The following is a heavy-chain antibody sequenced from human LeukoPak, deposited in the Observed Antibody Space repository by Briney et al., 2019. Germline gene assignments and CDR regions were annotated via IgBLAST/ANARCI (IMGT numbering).Heavy chain of an antibody. CDR2: IYSGGYT. CDR3: AKDGFMMRRVRRKYYFDY. V-gene: IGHV3-53*01. Sequence: QPGESLRLSCAASGFTVSSNYMSWVRQAPGKGLEWVSVIYSGGYTYYADSVKGRFTISRDNSKNTLYLQMNSLRTEDTAVYYCAKDGFMMRRVRRKYYFDYWGQGTLVTVSS. D-gene: IGHD3-16*01. J-gene: IGHJ4*02. CDR1: GFTVSSNY.